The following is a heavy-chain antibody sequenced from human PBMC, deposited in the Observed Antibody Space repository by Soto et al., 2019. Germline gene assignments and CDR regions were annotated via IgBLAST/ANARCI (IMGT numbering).Heavy chain of an antibody. Sequence: SETLSLTCTVSGGSISSSSYYWGWIRQPPGKGLEWIGSIYYSGSTYYNPSLKSRVTISVDTSKNQFSLKLSSVTAADTAVYYCASSYDILTGSYPQPNWFDPWGQGTLVT. D-gene: IGHD3-9*01. J-gene: IGHJ5*02. V-gene: IGHV4-39*01. CDR1: GGSISSSSYY. CDR2: IYYSGST. CDR3: ASSYDILTGSYPQPNWFDP.